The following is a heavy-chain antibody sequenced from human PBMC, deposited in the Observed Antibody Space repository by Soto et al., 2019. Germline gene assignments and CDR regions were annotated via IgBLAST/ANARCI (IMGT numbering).Heavy chain of an antibody. CDR3: ERAPMDY. CDR1: GYTFTSYE. CDR2: MNPNSGDT. Sequence: ASVKVSCKASGYTFTSYEINWVRQATGQGLEWMGWMNPNSGDTGYAQKFQGRVTMTRNTSISTAYMELSSLTSEDTDVYYGERAPMDYWGRGTLVTFSS. J-gene: IGHJ4*02. V-gene: IGHV1-8*01.